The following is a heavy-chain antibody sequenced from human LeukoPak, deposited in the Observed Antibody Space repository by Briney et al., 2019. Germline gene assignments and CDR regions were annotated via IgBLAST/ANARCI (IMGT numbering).Heavy chain of an antibody. D-gene: IGHD5-24*01. V-gene: IGHV3-66*01. Sequence: GGSLRLSCAASGFTVGSNYMSWVRQAPGKGLEWVSVIYSGGSTYYADSVKGRFTISRDNSKNTLYLQMNSLRAEDTAVYYCARDFMATITDYWGQGTLVTVSS. CDR2: IYSGGST. J-gene: IGHJ4*02. CDR1: GFTVGSNY. CDR3: ARDFMATITDY.